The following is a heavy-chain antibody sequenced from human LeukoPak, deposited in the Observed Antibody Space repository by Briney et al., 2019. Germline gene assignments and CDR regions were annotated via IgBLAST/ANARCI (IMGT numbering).Heavy chain of an antibody. D-gene: IGHD2-15*01. J-gene: IGHJ4*02. CDR3: ARDRADPYCSGGSCYSYNFDY. CDR1: GGTFSSYA. Sequence: SVKVSCKASGGTFSSYAISWVRQAPGQGLEWMGGIIPIFGAANYAQKFQGRVTITADESTSTAYMELSSLRSEDTAVYYCARDRADPYCSGGSCYSYNFDYWGQGTLVTVSS. CDR2: IIPIFGAA. V-gene: IGHV1-69*13.